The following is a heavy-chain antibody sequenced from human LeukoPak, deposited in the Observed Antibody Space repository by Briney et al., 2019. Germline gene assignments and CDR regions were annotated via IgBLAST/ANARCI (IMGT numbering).Heavy chain of an antibody. CDR3: ARGGAVAPKFNFDY. J-gene: IGHJ4*02. CDR1: GFPFISYS. Sequence: GGSLGFSGEASGFPFISYSMNWARQVQGKGLEWVSSISSISSYIYYPDSVKGRFTISRDNAKNSLYLQMNSLRAEDTAVYYCARGGAVAPKFNFDYWGQGTLVTVSS. D-gene: IGHD6-19*01. V-gene: IGHV3-21*01. CDR2: ISSISSYI.